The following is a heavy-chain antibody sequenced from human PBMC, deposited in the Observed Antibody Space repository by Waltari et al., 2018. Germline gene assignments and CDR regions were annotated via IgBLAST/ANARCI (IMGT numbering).Heavy chain of an antibody. CDR1: GFTFSRYW. V-gene: IGHV3-7*01. Sequence: EVHLVESGGGLVQPGGSLRLSCGASGFTFSRYWMSWVRQTPGKGLEWVANINYDGSHKYYVDSVKGRFSISRDNAKNSVYLQMNSLRVEDTAVYYCAKSRGFEYWGQGTLITVSS. CDR3: AKSRGFEY. CDR2: INYDGSHK. J-gene: IGHJ4*02. D-gene: IGHD2-2*01.